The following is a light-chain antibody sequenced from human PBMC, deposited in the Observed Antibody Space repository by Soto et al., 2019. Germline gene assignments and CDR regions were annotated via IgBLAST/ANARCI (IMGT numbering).Light chain of an antibody. Sequence: QSALTQPASVSGAPGQAITISCTGTDNDVGSYDLVSWYRQSQGEAPKLIVYDVTKRPSGVSDRFSASKSGNTASLTISGLQAEDEAQYYCSSYAGLSTYVLFGGGTKITVL. J-gene: IGLJ2*01. CDR3: SSYAGLSTYVL. CDR2: DVT. CDR1: DNDVGSYDL. V-gene: IGLV2-23*02.